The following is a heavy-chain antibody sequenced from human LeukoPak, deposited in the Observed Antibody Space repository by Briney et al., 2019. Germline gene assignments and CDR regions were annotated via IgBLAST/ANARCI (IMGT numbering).Heavy chain of an antibody. Sequence: SETLSLTCAVYGGSFSGYYWSWIRQPPGKGLEWIGEINHSGSTNYNPSLKSRVTISVDTSKNQFSLKLSSVTAADTAVYYCARGRYSDGMDVWGQGTRSPSP. J-gene: IGHJ6*02. D-gene: IGHD3-9*01. V-gene: IGHV4-34*01. CDR2: INHSGST. CDR1: GGSFSGYY. CDR3: ARGRYSDGMDV.